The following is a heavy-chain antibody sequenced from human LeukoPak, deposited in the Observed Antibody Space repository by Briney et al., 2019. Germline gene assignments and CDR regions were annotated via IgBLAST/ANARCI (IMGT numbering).Heavy chain of an antibody. Sequence: ASVKVSCKASGYTFSSDDISWVRQATGQGLEWMGWMNPNSGNTGYVQKFQGRVTMTRNTSISTAYMELSSLRSDDTAVYYCARAKTKVVVATVYYYYGMDVWGQGTTVTVSS. J-gene: IGHJ6*02. D-gene: IGHD2-15*01. CDR3: ARAKTKVVVATVYYYYGMDV. V-gene: IGHV1-8*01. CDR1: GYTFSSDD. CDR2: MNPNSGNT.